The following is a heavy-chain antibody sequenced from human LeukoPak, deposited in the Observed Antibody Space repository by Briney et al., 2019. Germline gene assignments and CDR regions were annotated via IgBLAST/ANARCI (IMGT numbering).Heavy chain of an antibody. CDR2: LYTCGST. V-gene: IGHV4-61*02. CDR1: GGSISSGSYY. D-gene: IGHD3-22*01. J-gene: IGHJ4*02. Sequence: NPSETLSLTCTVSGGSISSGSYYWSWIRQPAGKGLEWIGRLYTCGSTNYSPSLKSRVTISVDASKNQFSLRLTSVTAADTAVYYCARSPGPDLNYYDTSGSYYFDYWGQGTLVTVSS. CDR3: ARSPGPDLNYYDTSGSYYFDY.